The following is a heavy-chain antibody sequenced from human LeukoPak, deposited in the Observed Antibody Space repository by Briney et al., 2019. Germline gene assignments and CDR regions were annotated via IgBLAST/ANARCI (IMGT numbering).Heavy chain of an antibody. CDR3: ARDSGTLDY. D-gene: IGHD3-10*01. CDR1: GFTFSTSG. V-gene: IGHV3-30*02. CDR2: IRFDGSNK. Sequence: GGALRLSCAASGFTFSTSGMHWVRQAPGKGLEWVAFIRFDGSNKYYADSVKGRFTISRDNSKNALYLQMNSLRAEDTAVYYCARDSGTLDYWGQGTLVTVSS. J-gene: IGHJ4*02.